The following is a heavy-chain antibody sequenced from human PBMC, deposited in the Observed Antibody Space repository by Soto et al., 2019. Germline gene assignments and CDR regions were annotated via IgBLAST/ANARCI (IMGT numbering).Heavy chain of an antibody. CDR3: ARDRYFDL. V-gene: IGHV4-31*03. Sequence: QVQLQESGPGLVKPSQTLSLTCSVSGDPINSGGYFWSWIRQLPGKGLEWIGNIFYNGSTYYNPSLKSRVTISLDTSKSQFSLNPSSVTAADTAVYFCARDRYFDLWGRGTLVTVSS. CDR1: GDPINSGGYF. CDR2: IFYNGST. J-gene: IGHJ2*01.